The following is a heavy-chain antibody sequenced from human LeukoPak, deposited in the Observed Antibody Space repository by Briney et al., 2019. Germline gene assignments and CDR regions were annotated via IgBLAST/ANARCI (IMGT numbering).Heavy chain of an antibody. CDR3: ARDVRTGTTRSGRFDP. CDR1: GGTFSSYA. J-gene: IGHJ5*02. V-gene: IGHV1-69*05. Sequence: ASVKVSCKASGGTFSSYAISWVRQAPGQGLEWMGGIIPIFGTANYAQKFQGRATITTDESTSTAYMELSSLRSEDTAVYYCARDVRTGTTRSGRFDPWGQGTLVTVSS. D-gene: IGHD1-7*01. CDR2: IIPIFGTA.